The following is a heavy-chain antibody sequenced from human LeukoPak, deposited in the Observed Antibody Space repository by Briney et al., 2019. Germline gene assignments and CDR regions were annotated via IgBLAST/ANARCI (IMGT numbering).Heavy chain of an antibody. CDR1: GFTFSSYA. D-gene: IGHD3-22*01. CDR3: ARGGRVFYYDSSGYYPFDY. CDR2: ISYDGSNK. Sequence: RPGGSLRLSCAASGFTFSSYAMHWVRQAPGKGLEWVAVISYDGSNKYYADSVKGRFTISRDNAKNSLYLQMNSLRAEDTAVYYCARGGRVFYYDSSGYYPFDYWGQGTLVTVSS. V-gene: IGHV3-30*04. J-gene: IGHJ4*02.